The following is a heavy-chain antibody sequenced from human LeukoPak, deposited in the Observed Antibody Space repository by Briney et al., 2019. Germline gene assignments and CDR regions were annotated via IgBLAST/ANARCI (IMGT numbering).Heavy chain of an antibody. CDR2: INHSGST. CDR1: GGSFSGYY. Sequence: SETLSLTCAVHGGSFSGYYWSWIRQPPGKGLEWIGEINHSGSTNYNPSLKSRVTISVDTSKNQFSLKLSSVTAADTAVYYCARGGYYYDSSGYRAFDYWGQGTLVTVSS. J-gene: IGHJ4*02. D-gene: IGHD3-22*01. V-gene: IGHV4-34*01. CDR3: ARGGYYYDSSGYRAFDY.